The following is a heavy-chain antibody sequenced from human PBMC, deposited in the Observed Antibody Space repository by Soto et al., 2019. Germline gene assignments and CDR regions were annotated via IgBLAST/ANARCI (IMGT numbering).Heavy chain of an antibody. D-gene: IGHD1-7*01. Sequence: PGGSLRLSCAASGFTFSSYGMSWVRQAPGKGLEWVSSISDSGGRAYYADSVKGRFTISRDNSKNTLYLQMNSLRAEDTAVYYCAKSHSDSKIWTYGYWGQGTLVTVSS. CDR2: ISDSGGRA. CDR1: GFTFSSYG. J-gene: IGHJ4*02. CDR3: AKSHSDSKIWTYGY. V-gene: IGHV3-23*01.